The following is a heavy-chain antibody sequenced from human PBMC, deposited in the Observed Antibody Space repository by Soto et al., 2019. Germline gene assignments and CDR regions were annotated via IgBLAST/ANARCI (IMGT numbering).Heavy chain of an antibody. V-gene: IGHV3-7*01. Sequence: EVQLVESGGGLVQPGGSLRLSCAASGFTFSNYWMSWVRQAPGKGLEWVGNIKQDGSEKNYVDSVKDRFTISRANAKNSLFLQMNSVRAEDTAVYYCARIASAGRGSDVWGQGTTVIVSS. CDR1: GFTFSNYW. CDR2: IKQDGSEK. J-gene: IGHJ6*02. CDR3: ARIASAGRGSDV. D-gene: IGHD6-13*01.